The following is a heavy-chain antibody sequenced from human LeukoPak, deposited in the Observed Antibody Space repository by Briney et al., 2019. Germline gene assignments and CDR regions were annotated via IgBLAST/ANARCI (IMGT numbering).Heavy chain of an antibody. CDR1: GGSFSGYY. Sequence: PSETLSLTCAVYGGSFSGYYWSWIRQPPGKGLEWIGEINHSGSTNYNPSLKSRATISVDTSKNQFSLKLSSVTAADTAVYYCARAGYYDSSGYHDYWGQGTLVTVSS. CDR3: ARAGYYDSSGYHDY. D-gene: IGHD3-22*01. V-gene: IGHV4-34*01. CDR2: INHSGST. J-gene: IGHJ4*02.